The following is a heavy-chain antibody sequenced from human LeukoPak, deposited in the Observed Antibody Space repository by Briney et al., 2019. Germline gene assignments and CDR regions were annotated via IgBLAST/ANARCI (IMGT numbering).Heavy chain of an antibody. CDR2: INSDGSST. CDR3: ARAGSYYFDY. V-gene: IGHV3-74*01. D-gene: IGHD3-10*01. J-gene: IGHJ4*02. CDR1: GFTVSSIH. Sequence: GGSLRLSCAASGFTVSSIHMVWVRQAPGKGLVWVSRINSDGSSTSYADSVKGRFTISRDNAKNTLYLQMNSLRAEDTAVYYCARAGSYYFDYWGQGTLVTVSS.